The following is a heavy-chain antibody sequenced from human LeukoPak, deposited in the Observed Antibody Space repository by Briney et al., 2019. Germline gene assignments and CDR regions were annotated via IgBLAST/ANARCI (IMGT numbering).Heavy chain of an antibody. Sequence: SETLSLTCAVYGGSFSGYYWSWIRQPAGKGLEGIGEINHSGSTNYNPSLKSRVTISVDTSKNQFSLKLSSVTAADTAVYYCARGSYHSSGYANWYFALWGGGTLVTVSS. D-gene: IGHD3-22*01. J-gene: IGHJ2*01. CDR2: INHSGST. CDR1: GGSFSGYY. V-gene: IGHV4-34*01. CDR3: ARGSYHSSGYANWYFAL.